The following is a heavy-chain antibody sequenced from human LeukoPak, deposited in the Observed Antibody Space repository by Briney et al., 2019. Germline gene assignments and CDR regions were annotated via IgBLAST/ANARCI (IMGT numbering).Heavy chain of an antibody. CDR3: VRDRIPGATRGEFDF. CDR2: ISSDSDYI. CDR1: GFTFGTYS. V-gene: IGHV3-21*01. Sequence: PGGSLRLSCRVSGFTFGTYSMNWVRQAPGGGLEWVAAISSDSDYIYYGDSMKGRFTISRDNAKTALHLEMNNLRAEDTAVYFCVRDRIPGATRGEFDFWGQGTLVTVSS. D-gene: IGHD1-26*01. J-gene: IGHJ4*02.